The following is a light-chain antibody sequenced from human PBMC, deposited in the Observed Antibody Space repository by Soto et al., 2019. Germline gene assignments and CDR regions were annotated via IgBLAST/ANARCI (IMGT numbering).Light chain of an antibody. J-gene: IGKJ1*01. CDR3: QHYNSYSEA. Sequence: QMTQSPASLSLSVGDRVTITCRASQTISSWLAWYQQKPGKAPKLLIYKASTLKSGVPSRFSGSGSGTEFTLTINSLQPDDFATYYCQHYNSYSEAFGQGTKVDIK. CDR1: QTISSW. V-gene: IGKV1-5*03. CDR2: KAS.